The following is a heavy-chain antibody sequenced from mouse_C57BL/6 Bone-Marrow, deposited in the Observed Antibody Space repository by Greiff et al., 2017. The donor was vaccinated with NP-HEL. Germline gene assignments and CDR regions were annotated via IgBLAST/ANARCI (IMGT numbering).Heavy chain of an antibody. V-gene: IGHV2-2*01. J-gene: IGHJ3*01. CDR1: GFSLTSYG. D-gene: IGHD4-1*01. CDR2: IWRGGST. Sequence: QVQLQQSGPGLVQPSQSLSITCTVSGFSLTSYGVHWVRQSPGKGLEWLGVIWRGGSTDYNAAFISRLSISKDNSKSQVFFKLNSLQADDTAIYYCARRNWAWFAYWGQGTLVTVSA. CDR3: ARRNWAWFAY.